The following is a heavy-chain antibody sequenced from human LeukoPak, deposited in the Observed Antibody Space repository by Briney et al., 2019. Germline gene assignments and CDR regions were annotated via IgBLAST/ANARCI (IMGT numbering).Heavy chain of an antibody. CDR1: GGFISSSSYY. CDR2: LYYSGST. D-gene: IGHD1-1*01. J-gene: IGHJ4*02. V-gene: IGHV4-39*01. Sequence: SETLSLTCAVSGGFISSSSYYWGWIRQPPGKGLEWIGSLYYSGSTYYNPSLKGRVTISVDTSKNQFSLMLSSVTAADTVVYFCAGRATGFPFDYWGQGTLVTVSS. CDR3: AGRATGFPFDY.